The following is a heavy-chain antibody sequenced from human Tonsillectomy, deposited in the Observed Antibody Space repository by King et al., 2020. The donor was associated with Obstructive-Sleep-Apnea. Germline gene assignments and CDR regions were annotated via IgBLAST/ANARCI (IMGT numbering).Heavy chain of an antibody. J-gene: IGHJ3*01. CDR2: IIGDNAHT. Sequence: QLVQSGAEVKKPGASVKVSCKASGYTFTTLGISLVRQAPGQGLEWMGWIIGDNAHTTYAQNFQGIVTMTTDTSTTTAYMELRSLRSDDTAIYYCARGRRYNWNGDAFDVWGQGTMVSVSS. CDR3: ARGRRYNWNGDAFDV. V-gene: IGHV1-18*01. D-gene: IGHD1-20*01. CDR1: GYTFTTLG.